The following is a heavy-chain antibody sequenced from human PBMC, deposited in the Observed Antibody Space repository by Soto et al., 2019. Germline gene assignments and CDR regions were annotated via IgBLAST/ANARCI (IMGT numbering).Heavy chain of an antibody. D-gene: IGHD2-15*01. Sequence: PGGSLRLSCTASGFTFGDYAMTWVRQAPGKGLEWVSYISYSGETKYYADSLKGRYAISRDDAKNSVYLQMNSLRDEDTAFYYCVRGVVVVVGSTAENFDHWGQGTLVTVSS. CDR3: VRGVVVVVGSTAENFDH. V-gene: IGHV3-48*02. CDR2: ISYSGETK. J-gene: IGHJ4*02. CDR1: GFTFGDYA.